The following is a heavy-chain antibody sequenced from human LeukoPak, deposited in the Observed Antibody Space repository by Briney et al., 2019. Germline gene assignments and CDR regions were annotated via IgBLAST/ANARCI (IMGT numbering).Heavy chain of an antibody. CDR3: AREWGYNGNSVILD. V-gene: IGHV3-23*01. CDR1: GFTFSTYA. Sequence: GGSLRLSCAVSGFTFSTYAMSWVRQAPGEGLEWVSTISGNVGDTYYADSVKRRFTISRDNSKNTLYLQMNRLRGGETAVYYGAREWGYNGNSVILDWGQGTLVTVSS. D-gene: IGHD4-23*01. J-gene: IGHJ4*02. CDR2: ISGNVGDT.